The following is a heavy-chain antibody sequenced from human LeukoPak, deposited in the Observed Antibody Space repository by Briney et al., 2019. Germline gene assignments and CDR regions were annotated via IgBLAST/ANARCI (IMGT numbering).Heavy chain of an antibody. D-gene: IGHD2-2*01. Sequence: ASVKVSCNASGYTFTSYDINWVRQATGQGLEWMGWINPNSGNTGYAQKFQGRVTITRNTSISTAYMELSSLRSEDTAVYYCARVTVVVPPTQIWFDPWGQGTLVTCSS. V-gene: IGHV1-8*03. CDR2: INPNSGNT. CDR1: GYTFTSYD. CDR3: ARVTVVVPPTQIWFDP. J-gene: IGHJ5*02.